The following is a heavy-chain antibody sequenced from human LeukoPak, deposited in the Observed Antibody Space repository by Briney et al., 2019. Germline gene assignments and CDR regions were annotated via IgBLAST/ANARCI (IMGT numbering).Heavy chain of an antibody. D-gene: IGHD6-13*01. CDR1: GGSISGYY. V-gene: IGHV4-34*01. CDR2: INHSGST. Sequence: KTSETLSLTCTVSGGSISGYYWSWIRQPPGKGLEWIGEINHSGSTNYNPSLKSRVTISVDTSKNQFSLKLSSVTAADTAVYYCARGLRYSSSWSPGNFDYWGQGTLVTVSS. J-gene: IGHJ4*02. CDR3: ARGLRYSSSWSPGNFDY.